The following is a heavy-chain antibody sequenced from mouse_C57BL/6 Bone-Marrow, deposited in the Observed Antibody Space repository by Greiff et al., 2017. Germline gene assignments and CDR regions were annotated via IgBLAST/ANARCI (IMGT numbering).Heavy chain of an antibody. CDR3: ARPYESNYWYVGV. CDR2: IYPGSVST. CDR1: GYTFTSYW. V-gene: IGHV1-55*01. J-gene: IGHJ1*03. D-gene: IGHD2-5*01. Sequence: QVQLQQPGAELVKPGASVKMSCTASGYTFTSYWITWVKQRPGQGLEWIGDIYPGSVSTNSNEKFKSKATLTVDTSSSTAYMQLRSLTSDDSAVYYCARPYESNYWYVGVWCTGTTVTVSS.